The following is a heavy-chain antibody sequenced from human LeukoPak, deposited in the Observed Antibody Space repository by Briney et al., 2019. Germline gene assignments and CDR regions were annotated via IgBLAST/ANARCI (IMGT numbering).Heavy chain of an antibody. CDR2: VYYIGST. V-gene: IGHV4-39*01. J-gene: IGHJ5*02. CDR1: GGSIIGSSHY. D-gene: IGHD6-19*01. Sequence: SETLSLTCTVSGGSIIGSSHYCGWIRQPPGKGLEYIGSVYYIGSTYYNPSLKSRVTISVDTSKNQFSLKLSSVTATDTAVYYCARRRAGRDWFDPWGQGTLVTVSS. CDR3: ARRRAGRDWFDP.